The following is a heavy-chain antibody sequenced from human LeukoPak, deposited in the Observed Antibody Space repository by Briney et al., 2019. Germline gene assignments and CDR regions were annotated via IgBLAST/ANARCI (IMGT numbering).Heavy chain of an antibody. J-gene: IGHJ4*02. CDR3: ARDSDTAMAFDY. V-gene: IGHV3-7*01. D-gene: IGHD5-18*01. CDR1: GFTFSSYW. CDR2: IKQDGSEK. Sequence: GGPLRLSCAASGFTFSSYWMSGLRQAPGKGVGGVANIKQDGSEKYYVDSVKGRFTISRDNAKNSLYLQMNSLRAEDTAVYYCARDSDTAMAFDYWGQGTLVTVSS.